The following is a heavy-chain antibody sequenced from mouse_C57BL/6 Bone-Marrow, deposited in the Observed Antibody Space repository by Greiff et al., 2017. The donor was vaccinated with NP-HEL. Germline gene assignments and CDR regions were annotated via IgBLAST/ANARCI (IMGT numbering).Heavy chain of an antibody. V-gene: IGHV1-69*01. D-gene: IGHD1-1*01. J-gene: IGHJ2*01. CDR2: IDPSDSYT. CDR1: GYTFTSYW. CDR3: ASFYYGRPYYFDY. Sequence: QVQLQQSGAELVMPGASVKLSCKASGYTFTSYWMHWVKQRPGQGLEWIGEIDPSDSYTNYNQKFKGKSTLTVDKSSSTAYMQLSSLTSEDSSVYYCASFYYGRPYYFDYWGQGTTLTVSS.